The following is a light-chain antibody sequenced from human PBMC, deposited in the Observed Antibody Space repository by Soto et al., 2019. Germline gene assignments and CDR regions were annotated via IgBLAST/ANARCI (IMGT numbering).Light chain of an antibody. V-gene: IGKV1-5*01. CDR2: DAT. CDR3: QQYNRLIT. CDR1: QTIDSW. Sequence: DIQMTQSPSILSPSVRDSVTITCRASQTIDSWVAWYQQKPGKAPKLLVYDATSLESGVSSRFSGSGYGTDFTLSINNLQPDDFATYYCQQYNRLITFGQGTRLEIK. J-gene: IGKJ5*01.